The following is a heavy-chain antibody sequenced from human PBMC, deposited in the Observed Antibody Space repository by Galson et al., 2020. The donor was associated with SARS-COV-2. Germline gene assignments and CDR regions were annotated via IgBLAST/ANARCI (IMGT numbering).Heavy chain of an antibody. J-gene: IGHJ4*02. CDR3: ARGVDIVLMVYAPYYFDY. CDR2: FDLSGKT. V-gene: IGHV4-34*01. Sequence: ETSETLSLTCAVYGGSFSGNSWSWVRQPPGKGLEWIGEFDLSGKTNYRPSLNRRVSISGDASKKQLSLKLTSVTAADTAVYYCARGVDIVLMVYAPYYFDYWGQGTLVTVSS. CDR1: GGSFSGNS. D-gene: IGHD2-8*01.